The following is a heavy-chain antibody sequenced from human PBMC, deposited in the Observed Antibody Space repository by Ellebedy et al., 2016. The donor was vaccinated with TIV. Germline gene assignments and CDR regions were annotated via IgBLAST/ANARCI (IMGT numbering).Heavy chain of an antibody. V-gene: IGHV4-4*07. Sequence: SETLSLXXTVSGGSISSDYWSWIRQPAGKGLEWIGRIYTSGSTDSNPSLKSRVTMSVDTSKNQFSLKLSSVTAADTAVYYCAREKGYYYSGMDVWGQGTTVTVSS. J-gene: IGHJ6*02. CDR1: GGSISSDY. CDR2: IYTSGST. CDR3: AREKGYYYSGMDV.